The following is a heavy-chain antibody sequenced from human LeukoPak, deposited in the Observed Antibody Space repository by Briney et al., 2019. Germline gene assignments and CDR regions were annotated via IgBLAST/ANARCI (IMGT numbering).Heavy chain of an antibody. V-gene: IGHV3-33*08. D-gene: IGHD3/OR15-3a*01. CDR3: ARDYDFWGNNWFDP. Sequence: GGSLRLSCEASGFTFSSYGMHWVRQAPGKGLEWVAVIWYDGSNKYYADSVKGRFTISRDNSKNTLYLQMNSLRAEDTAVYYCARDYDFWGNNWFDPWGQGTLVTVSS. CDR1: GFTFSSYG. J-gene: IGHJ5*02. CDR2: IWYDGSNK.